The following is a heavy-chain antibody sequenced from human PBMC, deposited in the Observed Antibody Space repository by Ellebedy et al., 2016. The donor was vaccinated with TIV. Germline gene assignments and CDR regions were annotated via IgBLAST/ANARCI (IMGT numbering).Heavy chain of an antibody. CDR1: GFTFSSYA. J-gene: IGHJ4*01. V-gene: IGHV3-23*01. CDR2: ISGSGGST. Sequence: GGSLRLXXAASGFTFSSYAMSWVRQAPGKGLEWVSAISGSGGSTYYADSVKGRFTISRDNSKNTLYLQMNSLRAEDTAVYYCAKVPRPYVWGSYRRYYFDYWGHGTLVTVSS. D-gene: IGHD3-16*02. CDR3: AKVPRPYVWGSYRRYYFDY.